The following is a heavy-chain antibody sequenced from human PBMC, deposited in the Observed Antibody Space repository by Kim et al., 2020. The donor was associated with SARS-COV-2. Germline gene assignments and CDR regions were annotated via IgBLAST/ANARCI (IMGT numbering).Heavy chain of an antibody. J-gene: IGHJ4*02. D-gene: IGHD3-22*01. CDR1: GGSISSSSYY. V-gene: IGHV4-39*01. Sequence: SETLSLTCTVSGGSISSSSYYWGWIRQPPGKGLEWIGSIYYSGSTYYNPSLKSRVTISVDTSKNQFSLKLSSVTAADTAVYYCARRTSYYYDSSGYYYFDYWGKGTLVTVSS. CDR2: IYYSGST. CDR3: ARRTSYYYDSSGYYYFDY.